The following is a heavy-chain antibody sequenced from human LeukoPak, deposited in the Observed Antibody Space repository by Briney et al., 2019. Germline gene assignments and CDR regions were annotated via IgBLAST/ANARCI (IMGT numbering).Heavy chain of an antibody. Sequence: PGGSLRLSCAASGFTVNSNYMSWVRQAPGKGLEWVSAISGSGGSTYYADSVKGRFTISRDNSKNTLYLQMNSLRAEDTAVYYCAKDFAAAGSGYFQHWGQGTLVTVSS. V-gene: IGHV3-23*01. CDR1: GFTVNSNY. J-gene: IGHJ1*01. D-gene: IGHD6-13*01. CDR3: AKDFAAAGSGYFQH. CDR2: ISGSGGST.